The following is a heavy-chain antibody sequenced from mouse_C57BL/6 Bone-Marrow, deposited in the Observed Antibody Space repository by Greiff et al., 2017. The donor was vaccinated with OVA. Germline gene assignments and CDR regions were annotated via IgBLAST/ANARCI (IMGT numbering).Heavy chain of an antibody. J-gene: IGHJ4*01. D-gene: IGHD1-1*01. CDR2: INPNNGGT. V-gene: IGHV1-26*01. Sequence: VQLQQSGPELVKPGASVKISCKASGYTFTDYYMNWVKQSHGKSLEWIGDINPNNGGTSYNQKFKGKATLTVDKSSSTAYMELRSLTSEDSAVYYCARWRDYGSRDYAMDYWGQGTSVTVSS. CDR1: GYTFTDYY. CDR3: ARWRDYGSRDYAMDY.